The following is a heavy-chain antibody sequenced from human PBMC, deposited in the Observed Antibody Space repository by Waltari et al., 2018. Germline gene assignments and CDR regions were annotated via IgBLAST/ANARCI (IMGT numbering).Heavy chain of an antibody. CDR2: KKGDGSKE. Sequence: EVQLVESGGGLVQPGGSLRLSCAVSGFTLSNYWMTWVRQTPGKGQEVGDKKKGDGSKEYDGDSVKCRFTIARDNAKNSVFLQMNSLRVEDTAVYYCARDRNYYDNTYYYDVFDIWGQGTMVTVSS. CDR3: ARDRNYYDNTYYYDVFDI. D-gene: IGHD3-16*01. CDR1: GFTLSNYW. V-gene: IGHV3-7*03. J-gene: IGHJ3*02.